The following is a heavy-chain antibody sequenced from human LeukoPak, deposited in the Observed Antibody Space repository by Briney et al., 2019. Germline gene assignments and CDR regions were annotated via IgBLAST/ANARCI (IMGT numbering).Heavy chain of an antibody. D-gene: IGHD5-12*01. V-gene: IGHV1-18*01. CDR2: NSAYNGNT. CDR3: ARADGSGYGNWFDP. CDR1: GYTFTSYG. Sequence: ASVKVSCKASGYTFTSYGISWVRQAPGQGLEWMGWNSAYNGNTSYAQKLQGRVTMTTDTSTSTAYMELRSLRSDDTAVYYCARADGSGYGNWFDPWGQGTLVTVSS. J-gene: IGHJ5*02.